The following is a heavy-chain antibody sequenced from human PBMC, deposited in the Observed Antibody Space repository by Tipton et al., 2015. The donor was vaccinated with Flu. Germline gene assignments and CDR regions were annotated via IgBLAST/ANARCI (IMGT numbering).Heavy chain of an antibody. CDR1: GYSFANYC. D-gene: IGHD3-10*01. J-gene: IGHJ5*02. Sequence: VQLVQSGAEVRRPGESLKISCKGSGYSFANYCIAWVRQMPGKGLEWMGIIYPGDSDTRYSPSFQGQVTISADKSITTAYLQWSSLKASDTAMYYCARLDYFPEYISMLRGVIKAAWFAPWGQGTLVTVSS. CDR3: ARLDYFPEYISMLRGVIKAAWFAP. V-gene: IGHV5-51*01. CDR2: IYPGDSDT.